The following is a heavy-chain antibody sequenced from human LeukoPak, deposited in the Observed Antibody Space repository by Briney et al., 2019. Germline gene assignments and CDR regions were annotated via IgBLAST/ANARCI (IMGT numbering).Heavy chain of an antibody. J-gene: IGHJ4*02. V-gene: IGHV3-7*01. CDR1: GFTFSSYW. Sequence: GGSLRLSCAASGFTFSSYWMSWVRQAPGKGLEWVANIKQDGSEKYYVDSVKGRFTISRDNAKNSLYLQMNSLRAEDTAVYYCARAYTIAVAGTDYWGQGTLVTVSS. D-gene: IGHD6-19*01. CDR2: IKQDGSEK. CDR3: ARAYTIAVAGTDY.